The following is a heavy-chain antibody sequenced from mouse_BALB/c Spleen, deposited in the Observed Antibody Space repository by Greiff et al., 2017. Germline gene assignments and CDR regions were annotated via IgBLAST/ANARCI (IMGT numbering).Heavy chain of an antibody. CDR3: ARDCYYSY. J-gene: IGHJ3*01. V-gene: IGHV5-17*02. Sequence: EVQLVESGGGLVQPGGSRKLSCAASGFTFSSFGMHWVRQAPEKGLEWVAYISSGSSTIYYADTVKGRFTISRDNPKNTLFLQMTSLRSEDTAMYYCARDCYYSYWGQGTLVTVSA. D-gene: IGHD2-3*01. CDR1: GFTFSSFG. CDR2: ISSGSSTI.